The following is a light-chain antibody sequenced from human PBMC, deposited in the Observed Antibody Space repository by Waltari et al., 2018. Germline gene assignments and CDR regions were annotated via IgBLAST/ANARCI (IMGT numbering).Light chain of an antibody. V-gene: IGLV1-47*01. J-gene: IGLJ1*01. CDR2: RNH. CDR3: ASWDESHYV. CDR1: RANLGSNY. Sequence: QSVLTQPPSVSATPGQRVTISCSGSRANLGSNYLYCTQQPPGTAPKPLSYRNHDRPSRVPDRFTASKNGTTASLVINELRSEDEGIYYCASWDESHYVFGPGTTVTVL.